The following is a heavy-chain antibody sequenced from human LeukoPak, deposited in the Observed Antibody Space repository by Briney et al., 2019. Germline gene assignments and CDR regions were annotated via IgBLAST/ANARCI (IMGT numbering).Heavy chain of an antibody. CDR3: AKDIGIALRGATFEN. Sequence: PGRSLRLSCAASGFTFDDYAMHWVRHAPGKGLEWVSGLSWNGATVGYADSVKGRFTISRDNTKNSLYLQMSSLKTEDTALYYCAKDIGIALRGATFENWGQGTLVTVSS. CDR1: GFTFDDYA. V-gene: IGHV3-9*01. D-gene: IGHD3-10*01. CDR2: LSWNGATV. J-gene: IGHJ4*02.